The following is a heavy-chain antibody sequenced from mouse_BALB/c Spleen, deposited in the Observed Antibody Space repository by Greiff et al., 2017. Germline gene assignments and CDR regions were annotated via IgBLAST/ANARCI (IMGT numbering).Heavy chain of an antibody. CDR2: IWSGGST. CDR3: ARKRGTALYYAMDY. J-gene: IGHJ4*01. Sequence: QVQLKQSGPGLVQPSQSLSITCTVSGFSLTSYGVHWVRQSPGKGLEWLGVIWSGGSTDYNAAFISRLSISKDNSKSQVFFKMNSLQANDTAIYYCARKRGTALYYAMDYWGQGTSVTVSS. CDR1: GFSLTSYG. D-gene: IGHD1-2*01. V-gene: IGHV2-2*02.